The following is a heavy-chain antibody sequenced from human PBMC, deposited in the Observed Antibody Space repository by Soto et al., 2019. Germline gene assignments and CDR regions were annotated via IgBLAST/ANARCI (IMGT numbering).Heavy chain of an antibody. CDR1: GATFSSSW. J-gene: IGHJ4*02. CDR2: INLDGSER. CDR3: ARDRAYNCFDY. Sequence: GGSLRLSCGSSGATFSSSWMTWVRQAPGKGLEWVANINLDGSERNYVDSVKGRFTISRDNAKNLLYLQMNRLRAEDTAVYYCARDRAYNCFDYWGQGTLVTVSS. D-gene: IGHD5-18*01. V-gene: IGHV3-7*05.